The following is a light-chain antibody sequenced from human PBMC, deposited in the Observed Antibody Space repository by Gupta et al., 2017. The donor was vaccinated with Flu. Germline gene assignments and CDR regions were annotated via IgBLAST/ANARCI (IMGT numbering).Light chain of an antibody. CDR1: CSHLGAYKH. V-gene: IGLV2-14*01. Sequence: SITNSCTGTCSHLGAYKHVYWYQQHTGKAPTLLIYEVSKRPSGVSNRFSSSKSDNTASLTISGLKAEDEADYYCNSYTNSGTFVFGSGTKVPVL. J-gene: IGLJ1*01. CDR2: EVS. CDR3: NSYTNSGTFV.